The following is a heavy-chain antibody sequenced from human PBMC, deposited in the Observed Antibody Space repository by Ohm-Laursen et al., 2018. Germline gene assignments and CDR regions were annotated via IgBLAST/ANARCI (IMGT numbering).Heavy chain of an antibody. CDR1: GYTFTSYY. Sequence: GASVKVSCKASGYTFTSYYMHWVRQAPGQGLEWMGIINPSGGTTGYAQKLQGRVTMTTDTSTSTAYMELRSLRSDDTAVYYCAIHSGYDPIDYWGQGTLVTVSS. D-gene: IGHD5-12*01. CDR2: INPSGGTT. J-gene: IGHJ4*02. V-gene: IGHV1-46*01. CDR3: AIHSGYDPIDY.